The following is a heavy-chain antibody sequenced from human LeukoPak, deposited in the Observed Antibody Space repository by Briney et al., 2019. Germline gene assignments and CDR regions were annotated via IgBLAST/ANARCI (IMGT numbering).Heavy chain of an antibody. CDR2: ISGGGETT. Sequence: PGGSLRLSCAASGFTLNNYAMNWVRQAPGKRLGCVSSISGGGETTYYADSAKGRFTISRDNSQNTLYLQMNSLRAEDTAVYYCARDYADYVGYFFFDYWGQGTLVTVSS. CDR3: ARDYADYVGYFFFDY. D-gene: IGHD4-17*01. CDR1: GFTLNNYA. J-gene: IGHJ4*02. V-gene: IGHV3-23*01.